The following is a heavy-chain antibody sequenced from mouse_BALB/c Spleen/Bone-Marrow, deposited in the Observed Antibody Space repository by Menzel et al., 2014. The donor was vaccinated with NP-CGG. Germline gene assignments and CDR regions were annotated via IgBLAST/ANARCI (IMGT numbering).Heavy chain of an antibody. CDR2: IRNKANGYTT. Sequence: DVKLVESGGGLVQPGGSLRLSCATSGFTFTDYYMNWVRQPPGKALEWLGFIRNKANGYTTEYSASVKGRFTISRDNSQNILYLQMNTLRAEDSATYYCARDKRRVFFDYWGQGTTLTVSS. CDR1: GFTFTDYY. CDR3: ARDKRRVFFDY. V-gene: IGHV7-3*02. J-gene: IGHJ2*01.